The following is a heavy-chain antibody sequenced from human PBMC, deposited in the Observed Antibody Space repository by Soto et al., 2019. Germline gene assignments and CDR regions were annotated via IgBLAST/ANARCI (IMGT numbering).Heavy chain of an antibody. J-gene: IGHJ4*02. CDR1: GYTFTSYY. Sequence: ASVKVSCKASGYTFTSYYMHWVRQAPGQGLEWMGIINPSGGSTSYAQKFQGRVTMTRDTSTSTVYMELSSLRSEDTAVYYCARDGVLYYYDSRGSPAYGGKGTLVPVS. CDR2: INPSGGST. D-gene: IGHD3-22*01. CDR3: ARDGVLYYYDSRGSPAY. V-gene: IGHV1-46*01.